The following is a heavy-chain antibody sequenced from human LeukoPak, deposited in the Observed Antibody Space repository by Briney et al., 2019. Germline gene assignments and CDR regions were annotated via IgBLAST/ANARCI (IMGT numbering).Heavy chain of an antibody. V-gene: IGHV4-59*08. J-gene: IGHJ5*02. CDR2: IYYSGST. CDR1: GGSISSYY. Sequence: SETLSLTCTVSGGSISSYYWSWTRQPPGKGLEWIGYIYYSGSTNYNPSLKSRVTISVDTSKNQFSLKLSSVTAADTAVYYCARLLQFWFDPWGQGTLVTVSS. CDR3: ARLLQFWFDP.